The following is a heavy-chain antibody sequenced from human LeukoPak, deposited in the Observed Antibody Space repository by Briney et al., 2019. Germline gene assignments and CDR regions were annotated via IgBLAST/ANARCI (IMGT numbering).Heavy chain of an antibody. V-gene: IGHV4-4*07. CDR1: GGSISSYY. CDR2: IYISGST. D-gene: IGHD6-13*01. J-gene: IGHJ4*02. CDR3: ARDGEAAAFDY. Sequence: PETLSLTCTVSGGSISSYYWSWIRQPAGKGLEWIGRIYISGSTNYNPSLKSRVTMSVDTSKNQFSLKLSSVTAADTAVYYCARDGEAAAFDYWGQGTLVTVSS.